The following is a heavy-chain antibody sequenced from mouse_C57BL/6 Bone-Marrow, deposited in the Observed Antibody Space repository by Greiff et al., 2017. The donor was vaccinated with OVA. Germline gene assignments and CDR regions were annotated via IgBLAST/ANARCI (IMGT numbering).Heavy chain of an antibody. CDR1: GFTFSSYG. CDR3: ASPITTVVDWYFDV. Sequence: DVMLVESGGDLVKPGGSLKLSCAASGFTFSSYGMSWVRQTPDKRLEWVATISSGGSYTYYPDSVKGRFTISRDNAKNTLYLQMSSLKSEDTAMYYCASPITTVVDWYFDVWGTGTTVTVSS. D-gene: IGHD1-1*01. V-gene: IGHV5-6*02. CDR2: ISSGGSYT. J-gene: IGHJ1*03.